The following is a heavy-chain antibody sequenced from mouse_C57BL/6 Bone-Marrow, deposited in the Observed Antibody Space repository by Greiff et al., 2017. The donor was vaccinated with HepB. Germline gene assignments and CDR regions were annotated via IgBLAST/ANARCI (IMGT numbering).Heavy chain of an antibody. CDR2: IRSKSNNYAT. J-gene: IGHJ3*01. CDR1: GFSFNTYA. Sequence: EVKLVESGGGLVQPKGSLKLSCAASGFSFNTYAMNWVRQAPGKGLEWVARIRSKSNNYATYYADSVKDRFTISRDDSESMLYLQMNNLKTEDTAMYYCVRQGYGRWAWFAYWGQGTLVTVSA. V-gene: IGHV10-1*01. D-gene: IGHD1-1*01. CDR3: VRQGYGRWAWFAY.